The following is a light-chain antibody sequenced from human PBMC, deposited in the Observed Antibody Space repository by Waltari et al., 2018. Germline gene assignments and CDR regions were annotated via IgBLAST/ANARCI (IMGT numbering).Light chain of an antibody. J-gene: IGLJ3*02. CDR1: SSDVGAYNY. CDR3: SSSTSSSTLV. CDR2: GVS. V-gene: IGLV2-14*01. Sequence: QSALTQPASVSGSPGQSITISCTGTSSDVGAYNYVSWYQQHPGKAPKHMISGVSNRPPGFSNPFSASKSGNTASLTISGLQAEDEADYYCSSSTSSSTLVFGGGTKLTVL.